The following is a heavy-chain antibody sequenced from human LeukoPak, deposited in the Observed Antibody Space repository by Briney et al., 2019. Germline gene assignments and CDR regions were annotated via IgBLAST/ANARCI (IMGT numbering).Heavy chain of an antibody. CDR1: GFSLGTSGMC. V-gene: IGHV2-70*11. D-gene: IGHD4-17*01. J-gene: IGHJ4*02. Sequence: ESGPTLVNPTQTLTLTCTFSGFSLGTSGMCVSWIRQPPGKALEWLARIDWDDDKYYSTSLQTRLTISKDTSKNQVVLTMTNMDPVDTATYYCARAFPTVTTFDYWGQGTPVTVSS. CDR2: IDWDDDK. CDR3: ARAFPTVTTFDY.